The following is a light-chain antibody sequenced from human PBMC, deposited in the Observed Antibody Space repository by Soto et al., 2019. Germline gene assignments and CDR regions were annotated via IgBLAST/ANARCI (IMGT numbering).Light chain of an antibody. Sequence: DFVMTQSPDSLAVSLGERATINCKSSQSVLYSPNNNNYLSWYQQKPGQPPKLLIYWASTRESGVPDRFSGSGSGTDLTLTISSLQAEDVAVYYCHQYINAPWTFGQGTKVEIK. J-gene: IGKJ1*01. CDR1: QSVLYSPNNNNY. CDR2: WAS. V-gene: IGKV4-1*01. CDR3: HQYINAPWT.